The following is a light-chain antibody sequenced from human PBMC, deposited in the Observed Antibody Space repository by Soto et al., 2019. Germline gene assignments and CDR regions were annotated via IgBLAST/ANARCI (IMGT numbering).Light chain of an antibody. V-gene: IGKV3-20*01. J-gene: IGKJ4*01. Sequence: EIVLTQSPGTLSLSPGERATLSCRASQSVSSNYLAWYQQKPGQAPRLLMYGASSRATGIPDRFSGSGSGTDFTLTISRLEPEDFAVYYCQQYGTSPGTFGGGTKVEIK. CDR1: QSVSSNY. CDR2: GAS. CDR3: QQYGTSPGT.